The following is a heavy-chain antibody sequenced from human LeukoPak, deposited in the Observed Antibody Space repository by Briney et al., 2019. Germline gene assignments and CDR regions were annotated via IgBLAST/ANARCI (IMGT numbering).Heavy chain of an antibody. CDR3: ARGEAPYYDFWSGYYTYGYYFDY. CDR2: IKQDGSEK. J-gene: IGHJ4*02. Sequence: GGSLRLSCAASGCTFSRYAMSWVRQAPGKGLEWVANIKQDGSEKYYVDSVKGRFTISRDNAKNSLYLQMNSLRAEDTAVYYCARGEAPYYDFWSGYYTYGYYFDYWGQGTLVTVSS. CDR1: GCTFSRYA. D-gene: IGHD3-3*01. V-gene: IGHV3-7*01.